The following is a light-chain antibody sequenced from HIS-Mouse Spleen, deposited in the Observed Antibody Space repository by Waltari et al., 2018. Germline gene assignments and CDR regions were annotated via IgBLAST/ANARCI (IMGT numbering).Light chain of an antibody. CDR2: GAS. CDR1: QSVSSSY. V-gene: IGKV3-20*01. J-gene: IGKJ3*01. Sequence: EIVLTQSPGTLSLSPGERATLSCRASQSVSSSYLAWYPQKPGQAPRLLIYGASRRATGIPDRFSGSGSGTDFTLTISRLEPEDFAVYYCQQYGSSPTFGPGTKVDIK. CDR3: QQYGSSPT.